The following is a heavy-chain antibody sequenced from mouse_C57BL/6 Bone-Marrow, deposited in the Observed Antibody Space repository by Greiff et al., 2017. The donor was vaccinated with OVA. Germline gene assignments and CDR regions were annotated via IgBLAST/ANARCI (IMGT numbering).Heavy chain of an antibody. CDR3: ARPYYDYDVLAY. CDR2: ISNLAYSI. Sequence: EVKLVESGGGLVQPGGSLKLSCAASGFTFSDYGMEWVRQAPRKGPEWVAFISNLAYSIYYADTVTGRFTISRENAKNTLYLEMSSLRSEDTAMYYCARPYYDYDVLAYWGQGTLVTVSA. V-gene: IGHV5-15*01. D-gene: IGHD2-4*01. J-gene: IGHJ3*01. CDR1: GFTFSDYG.